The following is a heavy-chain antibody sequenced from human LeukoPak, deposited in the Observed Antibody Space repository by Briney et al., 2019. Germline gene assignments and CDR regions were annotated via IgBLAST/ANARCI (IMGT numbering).Heavy chain of an antibody. CDR2: ISYDGSNK. D-gene: IGHD3-22*01. V-gene: IGHV3-30*04. CDR3: ARDRSGNYYDSSGELDY. Sequence: GGSLRLSCAASGFTFSSYAMHWVRQAPGKGLEWVAVISYDGSNKYYADSVKGRFTISRDNSKNTLYLQMNSLRAEDTAVYYCARDRSGNYYDSSGELDYWGQGTLVTVSS. J-gene: IGHJ4*02. CDR1: GFTFSSYA.